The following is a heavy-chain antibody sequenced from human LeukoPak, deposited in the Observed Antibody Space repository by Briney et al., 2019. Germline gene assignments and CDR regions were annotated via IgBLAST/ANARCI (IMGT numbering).Heavy chain of an antibody. CDR2: ISGSGGGT. CDR3: AEPEGGYYDIRPD. D-gene: IGHD3-22*01. J-gene: IGHJ4*02. CDR1: GFTFSSYA. V-gene: IGHV3-23*01. Sequence: GGSLRLSCAASGFTFSSYAMGWVRQAPGKGLEWVSAISGSGGGTYYADSVKGRFTISRDNSKNTLYLQMNSLRAEDTAVYYCAEPEGGYYDIRPDWGQGTLVTVSS.